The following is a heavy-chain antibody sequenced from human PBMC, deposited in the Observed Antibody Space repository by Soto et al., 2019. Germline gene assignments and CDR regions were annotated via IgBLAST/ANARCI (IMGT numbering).Heavy chain of an antibody. CDR2: ISPLKGRT. CDR1: GYTFTSYG. J-gene: IGHJ1*01. D-gene: IGHD4-17*01. Sequence: QVQLVQSGPDLKRPGASMKVSCKASGYTFTSYGISWVRQAPGQGLEWMAWISPLKGRTQYSQKAQGRVTLSTDTSSNTDYMEMTTLRVDDTAVYYCAMDYGDRPEYFKHWGQGTLVTVSA. V-gene: IGHV1-18*04. CDR3: AMDYGDRPEYFKH.